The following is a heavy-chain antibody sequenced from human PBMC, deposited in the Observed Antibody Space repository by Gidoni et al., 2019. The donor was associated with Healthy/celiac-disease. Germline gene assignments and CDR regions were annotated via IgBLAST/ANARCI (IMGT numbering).Heavy chain of an antibody. CDR1: GGSISSGSYY. CDR3: ARDRTVGATGYFDY. Sequence: QVQLQESGPGLVKPSQTLSLTCTVSGGSISSGSYYWSWIRQPAGKGLDWIGRIYTSGSTNYNPSLKGRVTMSVDTSKNQFSLKLSSVTAADTAVYYCARDRTVGATGYFDYWGQGTLVTVSS. CDR2: IYTSGST. D-gene: IGHD1-26*01. V-gene: IGHV4-61*02. J-gene: IGHJ4*02.